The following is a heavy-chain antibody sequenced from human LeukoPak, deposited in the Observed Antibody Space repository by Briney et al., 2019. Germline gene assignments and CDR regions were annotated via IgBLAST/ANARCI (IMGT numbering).Heavy chain of an antibody. Sequence: GASLWVSSTASGYTFTVYYMHWGPHAPGQRLEWMVWINPNTGDTHYAQKFQGRVTLTRDTSITTVYIELSRLTSDDTAIFYCAVAPGDYWGQGTLVTVSS. CDR2: INPNTGDT. CDR1: GYTFTVYY. CDR3: AVAPGDY. V-gene: IGHV1-2*02. J-gene: IGHJ4*02. D-gene: IGHD2-21*01.